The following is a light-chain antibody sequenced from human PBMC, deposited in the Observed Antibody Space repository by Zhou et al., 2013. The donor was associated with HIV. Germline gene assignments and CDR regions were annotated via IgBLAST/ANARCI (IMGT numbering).Light chain of an antibody. J-gene: IGKJ2*01. CDR1: QSIGTN. CDR2: DTS. V-gene: IGKV3-15*01. CDR3: QQYDTWPS. Sequence: TMMTQSPATLSVSPGETATLSCRASQSIGTNLAWYQQKPGQAPSLLIYDTSTRATGVPARFSGSGSGRDFTLTISGLQSEDFALYYCQQYDTWPSFGQGTKLQIK.